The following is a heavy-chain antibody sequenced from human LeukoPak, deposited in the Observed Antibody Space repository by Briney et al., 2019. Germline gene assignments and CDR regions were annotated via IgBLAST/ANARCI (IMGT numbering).Heavy chain of an antibody. CDR2: ISYDGSNK. CDR1: GFIFSNYV. J-gene: IGHJ4*02. V-gene: IGHV3-30-3*01. Sequence: PGGSLRLSCAASGFIFSNYVMYWVRQAPGKGLEWVAVISYDGSNKYYADSVKGRFTISRDNSKNTLYLQMNSLRAEDTAMYYCARGPDSGIYFDYWGQGTLVTVSS. CDR3: ARGPDSGIYFDY. D-gene: IGHD6-19*01.